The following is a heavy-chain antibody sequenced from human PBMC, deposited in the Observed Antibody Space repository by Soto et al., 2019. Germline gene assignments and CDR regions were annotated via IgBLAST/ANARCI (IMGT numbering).Heavy chain of an antibody. CDR2: ISYDGSNK. CDR1: GFTFSSYA. CDR3: ARDPVFAVAGTVFDY. D-gene: IGHD6-19*01. J-gene: IGHJ4*02. V-gene: IGHV3-30-3*01. Sequence: QVQLVESGGGVVQPGRSLRLSCAASGFTFSSYAMHWVRQAPGKGLEWVAVISYDGSNKYYADSVKGRFTISRDNSKNTLYLQMNSLRAEDTAVYYCARDPVFAVAGTVFDYWGQGTLVTVSS.